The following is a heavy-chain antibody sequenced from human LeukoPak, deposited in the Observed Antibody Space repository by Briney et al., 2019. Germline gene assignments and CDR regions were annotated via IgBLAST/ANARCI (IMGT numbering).Heavy chain of an antibody. D-gene: IGHD2-15*01. CDR1: GGSISSYY. CDR2: IYYSGST. CDR3: ARLGYYSGGSCYANAPYYYYYYMDV. Sequence: PSETLSLTCTVSGGSISSYYWSWIRQPPGKGLEWIGYIYYSGSTNYNPSLKSRVTISVDTSKNQFSLKLSSVTAADTAVYYCARLGYYSGGSCYANAPYYYYYYMDVGGKGTTVTVSS. V-gene: IGHV4-59*01. J-gene: IGHJ6*03.